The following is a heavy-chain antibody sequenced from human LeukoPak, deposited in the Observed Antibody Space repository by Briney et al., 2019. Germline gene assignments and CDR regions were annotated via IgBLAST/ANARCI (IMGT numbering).Heavy chain of an antibody. Sequence: HSGGSLRLSCAASGFTFSNYAMSWVRQAPGKGLEWVSAISGSGGSTYYADSVKGRFTISRDNAKNSLYLQMNSLRAEDTAVYYCAELGITMIGGVWGKGTTVTISS. CDR2: ISGSGGST. CDR3: AELGITMIGGV. J-gene: IGHJ6*04. V-gene: IGHV3-23*01. CDR1: GFTFSNYA. D-gene: IGHD3-10*02.